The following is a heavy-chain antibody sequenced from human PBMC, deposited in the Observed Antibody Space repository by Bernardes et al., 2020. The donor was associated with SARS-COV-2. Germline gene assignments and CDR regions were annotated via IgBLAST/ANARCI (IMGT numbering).Heavy chain of an antibody. CDR3: ARSYSYGYSGWFDP. CDR1: GYTFTSYD. D-gene: IGHD5-18*01. J-gene: IGHJ5*02. Sequence: ASVKVSCKASGYTFTSYDINWVRQATGQGLEWMGWMNPNSGNTGYAQKFQGRVTMTRNTSISTAYMELSSLRSEDTAVYYCARSYSYGYSGWFDPWGQGTLVTVSS. V-gene: IGHV1-8*01. CDR2: MNPNSGNT.